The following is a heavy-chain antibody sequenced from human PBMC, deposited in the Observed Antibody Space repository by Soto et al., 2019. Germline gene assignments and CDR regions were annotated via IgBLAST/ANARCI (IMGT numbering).Heavy chain of an antibody. CDR1: GFTFSHVW. CDR2: IKRKSDGETT. Sequence: EVQLVESGGGLVEPGWSLRLSCAASGFTFSHVWMNWVRQAPGKGLEWVARIKRKSDGETTDYAADVKDRFTNSRDDTNNTLYQQINSLKTEDTAVYYCATEGQMGSGSDWADYVEYWGQGNLVTVNS. CDR3: ATEGQMGSGSDWADYVEY. J-gene: IGHJ4*02. D-gene: IGHD6-19*01. V-gene: IGHV3-15*01.